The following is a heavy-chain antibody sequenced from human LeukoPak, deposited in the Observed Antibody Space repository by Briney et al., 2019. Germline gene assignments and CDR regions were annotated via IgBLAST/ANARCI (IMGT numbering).Heavy chain of an antibody. CDR3: ARSGSYRQTPVPRRFDP. Sequence: SETLSLTCTVSGGSISSSSYYCGWIRQPPGKGLEWIGSIYYSGSTYYNPSLKSRVTISVDTSKNQFSLKLSSVTAADTAVYYCARSGSYRQTPVPRRFDPWGQGTLVTVSS. CDR1: GGSISSSSYY. D-gene: IGHD3-16*02. V-gene: IGHV4-39*07. J-gene: IGHJ5*02. CDR2: IYYSGST.